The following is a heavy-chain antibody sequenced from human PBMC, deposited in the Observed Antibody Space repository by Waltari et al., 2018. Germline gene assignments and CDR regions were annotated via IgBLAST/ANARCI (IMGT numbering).Heavy chain of an antibody. CDR2: INHSGST. CDR3: ARIDSGIAAAGTREADAFDI. V-gene: IGHV4-34*01. CDR1: GGSFSGYY. D-gene: IGHD6-13*01. J-gene: IGHJ3*02. Sequence: QVQLQQWGAGLLKPSETLSLTCAVYGGSFSGYYWSWIRQPPGKGLEWIGEINHSGSTNYNPSLKSRVTISVDTSKNQFSLKLSSVTAADTAVYYCARIDSGIAAAGTREADAFDIWGQGTMVTVSS.